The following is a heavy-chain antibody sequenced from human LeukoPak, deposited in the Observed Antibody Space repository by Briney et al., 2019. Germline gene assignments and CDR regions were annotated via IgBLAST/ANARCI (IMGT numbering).Heavy chain of an antibody. Sequence: GGSLRLSCAASGFTFSSYAISWVRQAPGKGLEWVSAISGSGGSTYYADSVKGRFTISRDNSKNTLYLQMNSLRAEDTAVYYCAKGDDSSGYYPGGADYWGQRTLVTVSS. J-gene: IGHJ4*02. CDR1: GFTFSSYA. V-gene: IGHV3-23*01. CDR3: AKGDDSSGYYPGGADY. D-gene: IGHD3-22*01. CDR2: ISGSGGST.